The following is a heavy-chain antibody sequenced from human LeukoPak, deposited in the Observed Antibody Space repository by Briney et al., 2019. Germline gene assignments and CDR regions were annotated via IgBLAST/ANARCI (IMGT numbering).Heavy chain of an antibody. V-gene: IGHV4-59*01. Sequence: PSETLSLTCAVYGGSFSGYYWSWIRQPPGKGLEWIGYIYYSGSTNYNPSLKSRVTISVDTSKNQFSLKLSSVTAADTAVYYCARGYRDSSGYYYSLPFDYWGQGTLVTVSS. CDR2: IYYSGST. D-gene: IGHD3-22*01. CDR3: ARGYRDSSGYYYSLPFDY. CDR1: GGSFSGYY. J-gene: IGHJ4*02.